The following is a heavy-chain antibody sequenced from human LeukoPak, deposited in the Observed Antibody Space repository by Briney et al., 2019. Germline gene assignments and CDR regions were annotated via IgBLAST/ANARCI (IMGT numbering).Heavy chain of an antibody. J-gene: IGHJ3*02. V-gene: IGHV1-69*04. Sequence: SVKVSCKASGGTFSSYAISWMRQAPGQGLEWMGRIIPILGIANYAQKFQGRVTITADKSTSTAYMELSSLRSEDTAVYYCARPYGHSSSSGAFDIWGQGTMVTVSS. D-gene: IGHD6-6*01. CDR1: GGTFSSYA. CDR3: ARPYGHSSSSGAFDI. CDR2: IIPILGIA.